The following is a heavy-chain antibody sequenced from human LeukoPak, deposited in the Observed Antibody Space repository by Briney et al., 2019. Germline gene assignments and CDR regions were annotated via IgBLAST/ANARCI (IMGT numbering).Heavy chain of an antibody. V-gene: IGHV3-74*01. Sequence: GGSLRLSCEASGFTFTTYWIHWVRQGPGKRLVWVSHISTDARTITYADFVKGRFTISRDNAKNTLYLQMNSLRAEDTALYYCVRGQETAWGLDYWGQGTLVTVSS. CDR1: GFTFTTYW. CDR3: VRGQETAWGLDY. CDR2: ISTDARTI. J-gene: IGHJ4*02. D-gene: IGHD3-16*01.